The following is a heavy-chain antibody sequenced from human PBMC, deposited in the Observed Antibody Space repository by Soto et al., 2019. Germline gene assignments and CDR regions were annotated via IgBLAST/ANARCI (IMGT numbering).Heavy chain of an antibody. V-gene: IGHV3-30-3*01. D-gene: IGHD3-22*01. CDR2: ISYDGNNK. Sequence: RRLSCAASGLNFNSYAMHWVRQAPGEGLEWVAVISYDGNNKYYADSVRGRFTISRDNSKNTLYLQMNSLRTEDTAVYYCASSSGSGYQNFFDPWGQGSLVTVYS. CDR3: ASSSGSGYQNFFDP. J-gene: IGHJ5*02. CDR1: GLNFNSYA.